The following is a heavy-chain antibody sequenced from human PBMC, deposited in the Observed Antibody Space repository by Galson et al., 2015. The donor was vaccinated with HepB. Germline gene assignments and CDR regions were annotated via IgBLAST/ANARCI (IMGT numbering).Heavy chain of an antibody. Sequence: SLRLSCAASGFAFSSYAMGWVRQAPGKGLEWVANIKQDGSETHYADSVKGRFTVFRDNGKMSVYLQMNSLRAEDTAVYYCARYHQSGPEDYWGRGTLVTVSS. CDR1: GFAFSSYA. CDR2: IKQDGSET. CDR3: ARYHQSGPEDY. J-gene: IGHJ4*02. V-gene: IGHV3-7*03. D-gene: IGHD3-3*01.